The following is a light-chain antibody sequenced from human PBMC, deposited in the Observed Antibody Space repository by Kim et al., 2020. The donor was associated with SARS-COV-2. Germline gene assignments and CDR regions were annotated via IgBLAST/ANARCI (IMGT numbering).Light chain of an antibody. CDR2: GAS. CDR3: QHYKNWPLT. J-gene: IGKJ4*01. Sequence: IVMTHSPGTLSVSPGERATLSCRASQSLSNDLAWYQQKPGQAPRLLIYGASTRAPGIPDRFSGSGSGTEFSLTISSLQSEDFAVYYCQHYKNWPLTFGGGTKVDIK. CDR1: QSLSND. V-gene: IGKV3-15*01.